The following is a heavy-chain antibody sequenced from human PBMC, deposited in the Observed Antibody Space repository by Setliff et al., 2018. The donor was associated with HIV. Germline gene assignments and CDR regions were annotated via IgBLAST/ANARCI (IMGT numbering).Heavy chain of an antibody. V-gene: IGHV3-11*05. CDR1: GFTFSDYY. Sequence: LRLSCAASGFTFSDYYMNWIRQAPGKGLEWVSFISGSGDYAKYADSVKGRFTISRDNVKNSLYLQMNSLSAEDTAVYYCARDTCSYSSGNCLSWGQGTRVTVSS. CDR3: ARDTCSYSSGNCLS. J-gene: IGHJ5*02. CDR2: ISGSGDYA. D-gene: IGHD3-10*01.